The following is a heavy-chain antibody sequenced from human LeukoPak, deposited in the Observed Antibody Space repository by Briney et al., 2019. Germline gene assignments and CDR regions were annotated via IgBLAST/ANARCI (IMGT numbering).Heavy chain of an antibody. CDR3: AKDFRSYYSPIDS. Sequence: GGSLRLSCAASGFTFSIYGMNWVRQAPGKGLEGVAVISYDGSSKYYADSGQGRFNISRNNPTNTLYLQMNSLPAEDTAVYYCAKDFRSYYSPIDSWGQGTLVTVSS. V-gene: IGHV3-30*18. CDR1: GFTFSIYG. CDR2: ISYDGSSK. J-gene: IGHJ5*01. D-gene: IGHD3-10*01.